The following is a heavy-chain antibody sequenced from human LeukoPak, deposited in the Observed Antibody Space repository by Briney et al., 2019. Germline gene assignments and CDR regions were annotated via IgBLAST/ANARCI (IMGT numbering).Heavy chain of an antibody. CDR3: ARDPSSSPPYYFYYYYMDV. Sequence: GRSLRLSCAASGFILSSYSFNWVRQAPGKGLEWVSYIRSRNTSIYYSDSVKGRFTISRDNARNSLYLQMNSLRAEDTAVYYCARDPSSSPPYYFYYYYMDVWGKGTTVTVSS. D-gene: IGHD6-6*01. CDR1: GFILSSYS. V-gene: IGHV3-48*01. CDR2: IRSRNTSI. J-gene: IGHJ6*03.